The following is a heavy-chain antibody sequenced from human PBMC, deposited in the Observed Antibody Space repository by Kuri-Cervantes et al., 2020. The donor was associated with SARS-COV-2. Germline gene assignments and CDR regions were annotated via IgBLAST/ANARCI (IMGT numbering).Heavy chain of an antibody. D-gene: IGHD2-15*01. CDR3: ARGDCSGGSCYGMDV. Sequence: ESLKISCTVSGGSISSYYWSWIRQPPGKGLEWIGYIYYSGSTNYNPSLKSRVTISVDTSKNQFSLKLSSVTAADTAVYYCARGDCSGGSCYGMDVWGLGTTVTVSS. V-gene: IGHV4-59*01. CDR2: IYYSGST. CDR1: GGSISSYY. J-gene: IGHJ6*02.